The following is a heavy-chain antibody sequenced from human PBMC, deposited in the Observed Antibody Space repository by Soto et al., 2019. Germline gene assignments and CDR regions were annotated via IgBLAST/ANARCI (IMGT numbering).Heavy chain of an antibody. D-gene: IGHD2-8*01. J-gene: IGHJ5*02. Sequence: EASVKVSCKASGGTFSSYAISWVRQAPGQGLEWMGGIIPIFGXXXXXXKXXXXXXXXAXXYXRTAYMELRSLRSEDTAVYYCARVSLYCTNGVCWYNWFDPWGQGTLVTVSS. CDR2: IIPIFGXX. CDR3: ARVSLYCTNGVCWYNWFDP. CDR1: GGTFSSYA. V-gene: IGHV1-69*13.